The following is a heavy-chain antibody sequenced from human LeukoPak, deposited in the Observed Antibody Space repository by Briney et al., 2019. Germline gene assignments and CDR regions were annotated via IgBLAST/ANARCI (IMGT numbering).Heavy chain of an antibody. J-gene: IGHJ4*02. Sequence: GGSLRLSCAASGFTFSSYWMNWVRQAPGKGLVWVSRIASDGSSTTYADSVKGRFTISRDNSKNTLYVQVNSLGTEDTAAYYCAKGSYYDSSGSFYFDYWGQGTLVTVSS. CDR1: GFTFSSYW. V-gene: IGHV3-74*01. CDR2: IASDGSST. CDR3: AKGSYYDSSGSFYFDY. D-gene: IGHD3-22*01.